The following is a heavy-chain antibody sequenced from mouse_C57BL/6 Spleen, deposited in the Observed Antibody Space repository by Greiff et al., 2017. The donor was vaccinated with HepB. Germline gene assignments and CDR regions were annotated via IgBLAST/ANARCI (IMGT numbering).Heavy chain of an antibody. CDR1: GFTFSDYG. V-gene: IGHV5-17*01. Sequence: EVKLMESGGGLVKPGGSLKLSCAASGFTFSDYGMHWVRQAPEKGLEWVAYISSGSSTIYYADTVKGRFTISRDNAKNTLFLQMTSLRSEDTDMYYCEGDGNYVDYWGQGTTLTVSS. CDR2: ISSGSSTI. D-gene: IGHD2-1*01. CDR3: EGDGNYVDY. J-gene: IGHJ2*01.